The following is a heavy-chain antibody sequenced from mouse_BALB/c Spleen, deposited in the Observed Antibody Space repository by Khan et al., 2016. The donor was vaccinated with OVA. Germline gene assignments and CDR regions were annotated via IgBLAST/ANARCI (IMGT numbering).Heavy chain of an antibody. CDR3: ARGGLRAMNY. Sequence: QVQLKQSGPDLKKPGETVKISCKASGYTFTNYGINWVKQAPGKGLKWMGWIYTYTGEPTYADDFKGRFAFSLVTSASTAYLKINNLKNEDTAKYFCARGGLRAMNYWGQGTSVTVSS. J-gene: IGHJ4*01. CDR1: GYTFTNYG. D-gene: IGHD3-3*01. CDR2: IYTYTGEP. V-gene: IGHV9-3-1*01.